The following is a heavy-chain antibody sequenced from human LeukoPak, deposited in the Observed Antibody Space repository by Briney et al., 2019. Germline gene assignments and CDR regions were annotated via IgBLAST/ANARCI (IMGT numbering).Heavy chain of an antibody. CDR1: GGSISSYY. CDR3: ARDRGYCTNGVCYTDNWFDP. J-gene: IGHJ5*02. Sequence: SETLSLTCTVSGGSISSYYWSWIRQPAGKGLEWIGRIYTSGSTNYNPSLKSRVTMSVDTSKNQFSLKLRSVTAADTAVYYCARDRGYCTNGVCYTDNWFDPWAREPWSPSPQ. CDR2: IYTSGST. D-gene: IGHD2-8*01. V-gene: IGHV4-4*07.